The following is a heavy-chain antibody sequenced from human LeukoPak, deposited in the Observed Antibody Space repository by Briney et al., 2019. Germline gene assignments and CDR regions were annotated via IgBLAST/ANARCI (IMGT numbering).Heavy chain of an antibody. Sequence: GRSLRLSCAASGFTFDDYAMHCVRQAPGKGLEWVSGISWNSGSIGYADSVKGRFTISRDNAKNSLYLQMNSLRPEDTAIYYCAREILGSAFSFDYWGQGTLVTVSS. D-gene: IGHD1-26*01. CDR1: GFTFDDYA. CDR3: AREILGSAFSFDY. V-gene: IGHV3-9*01. J-gene: IGHJ4*02. CDR2: ISWNSGSI.